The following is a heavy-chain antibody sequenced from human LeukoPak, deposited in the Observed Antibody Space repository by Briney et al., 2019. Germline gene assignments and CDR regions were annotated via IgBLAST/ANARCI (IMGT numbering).Heavy chain of an antibody. V-gene: IGHV1-69*05. J-gene: IGHJ6*03. CDR2: IIPIFGTA. D-gene: IGHD6-13*01. Sequence: GASVKVSCKASGGTFSSYAISWVRQAPGQGLEWMGGIIPIFGTANYAQKFQGRVTMTRDTSTSTVYMELSSLRSEDTAVYYCARVSGSRAIAAAGTQKYYYYYYMDVWGKGTTVTISS. CDR1: GGTFSSYA. CDR3: ARVSGSRAIAAAGTQKYYYYYYMDV.